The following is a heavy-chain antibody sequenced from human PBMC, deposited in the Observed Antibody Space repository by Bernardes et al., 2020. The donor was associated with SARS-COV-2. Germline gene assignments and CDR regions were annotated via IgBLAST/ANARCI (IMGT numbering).Heavy chain of an antibody. D-gene: IGHD1-26*01. CDR1: GFTFCSYW. CDR2: INGDGSST. Sequence: GSLRLSCAASGFTFCSYWMHWVRQAPGKGLVWVSRINGDGSSTYYAYSVKGRFTISRDNAKNTLYLQMNSLRAEDTAVYYCARQIVVAYSGGAYWGQGTLVTVSS. V-gene: IGHV3-74*01. J-gene: IGHJ4*02. CDR3: ARQIVVAYSGGAY.